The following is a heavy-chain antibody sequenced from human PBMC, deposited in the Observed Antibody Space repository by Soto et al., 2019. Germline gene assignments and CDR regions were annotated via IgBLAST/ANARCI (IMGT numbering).Heavy chain of an antibody. CDR2: ISYDGSNK. V-gene: IGHV3-30*18. CDR1: GFTFSSYG. Sequence: GGSLRLSCAASGFTFSSYGMHWVRQAPGKGLEWVAVISYDGSNKYYADSVKGRFTISRDNSKNTLYLQMNSLRAEDTAVYYCAKGAMGYYYYYGMDVWGQGTTVTVSS. CDR3: AKGAMGYYYYYGMDV. D-gene: IGHD5-18*01. J-gene: IGHJ6*02.